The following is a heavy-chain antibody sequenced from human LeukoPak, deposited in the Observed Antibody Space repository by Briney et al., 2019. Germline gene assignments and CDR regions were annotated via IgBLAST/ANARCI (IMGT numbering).Heavy chain of an antibody. CDR2: IYTSGST. CDR1: GGSISSYY. J-gene: IGHJ5*02. V-gene: IGHV4-4*07. Sequence: SETLSLTCTVSGGSISSYYWSWTRQPAGKGLEWIGRIYTSGSTNYSPSLKSRVTMSVDTSKNQFSLKLSSVTAADTAVYYCARQTWYYYDSSGFPQDWFDPWGQGTLVTVSS. D-gene: IGHD3-22*01. CDR3: ARQTWYYYDSSGFPQDWFDP.